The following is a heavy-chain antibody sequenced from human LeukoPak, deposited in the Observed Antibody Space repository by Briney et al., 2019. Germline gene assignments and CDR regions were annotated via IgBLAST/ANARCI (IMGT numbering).Heavy chain of an antibody. J-gene: IGHJ4*02. CDR1: GYTFTSYD. CDR3: ARVPSFDSWSGFPDY. D-gene: IGHD3-3*01. CDR2: VDPSSGKA. V-gene: IGHV1-8*01. Sequence: ASVKVSCKASGYTFTSYDINWVRQSTGQGLEWMGWVDPSSGKAGSSQKFQGRVIMTSSTSITTVYMELSSLTSEDTAIYYCARVPSFDSWSGFPDYWGQETLVTVSS.